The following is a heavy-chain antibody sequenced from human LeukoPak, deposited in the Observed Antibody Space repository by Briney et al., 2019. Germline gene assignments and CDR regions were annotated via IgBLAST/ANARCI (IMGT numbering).Heavy chain of an antibody. J-gene: IGHJ4*02. CDR1: GFTFSSYG. CDR2: ISYDGSNK. V-gene: IGHV3-30*01. CDR3: ARGGSSSWGGFDY. D-gene: IGHD6-13*01. Sequence: PGRSLRLSCAASGFTFSSYGMHWVRQAPGKGLEWVAVISYDGSNKYYADSVKGRFTISRDNSKNTLYLQMNSLRAEDTAVYYCARGGSSSWGGFDYWGQGTLVTVSS.